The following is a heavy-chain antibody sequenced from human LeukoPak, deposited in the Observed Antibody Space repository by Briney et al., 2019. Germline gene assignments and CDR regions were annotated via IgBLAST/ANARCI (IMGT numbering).Heavy chain of an antibody. D-gene: IGHD6-13*01. J-gene: IGHJ4*02. CDR1: GYTFTGYY. CDR3: ARDQHSSSWRIDY. V-gene: IGHV1-2*02. Sequence: ASVKVSCKASGYTFTGYYMHWVRQAPGQGLEWMGWINPNSGGTNYAQKFQGRATMTGDTSISTAYMELRRLRSDDTAVYYCARDQHSSSWRIDYWGQGTLVTVSS. CDR2: INPNSGGT.